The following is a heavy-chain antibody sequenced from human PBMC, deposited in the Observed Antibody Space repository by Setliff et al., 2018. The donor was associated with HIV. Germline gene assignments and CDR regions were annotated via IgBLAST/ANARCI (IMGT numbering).Heavy chain of an antibody. J-gene: IGHJ4*02. CDR2: INTHSGYT. D-gene: IGHD5-12*01. CDR3: ARGKTWLRFLNY. V-gene: IGHV1-18*01. CDR1: GYTFNNYG. Sequence: ASVKVSCKASGYTFNNYGISWVRQAPGQGLEWMGWINTHSGYTNYAQNVQGRVTVTMDTSTSTAYMELRSLKSDDTAVYYCARGKTWLRFLNYWGQGTLVTVSS.